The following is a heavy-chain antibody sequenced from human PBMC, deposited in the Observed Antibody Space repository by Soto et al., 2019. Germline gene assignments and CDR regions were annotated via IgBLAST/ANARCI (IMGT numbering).Heavy chain of an antibody. CDR3: ARDHRMITFGGVSYFDY. CDR1: GYTFTSYY. J-gene: IGHJ4*02. D-gene: IGHD3-16*01. V-gene: IGHV1-46*01. CDR2: INPSGGST. Sequence: QVQLVQSGAEVKKPGASVKVSCKASGYTFTSYYMHWVRQAPGQGLEWMGIINPSGGSTSYAQKFQGRVTMTRXXSXSXXYMELSSLRSEDTAVYYCARDHRMITFGGVSYFDYWGQGTLVTVSS.